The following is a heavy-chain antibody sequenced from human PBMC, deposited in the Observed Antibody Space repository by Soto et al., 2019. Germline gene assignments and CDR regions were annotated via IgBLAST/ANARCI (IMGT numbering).Heavy chain of an antibody. J-gene: IGHJ4*02. CDR1: GFTFSSYA. V-gene: IGHV3-23*01. D-gene: IGHD3-22*01. CDR2: ISGSGDST. Sequence: PGGSLRLSCAASGFTFSSYAMSWVRQAPGKGLEWVSGISGSGDSTYYADSVKGRFTISRDNSKNTLYLQMNSLRVEDTAVYYCASVVSGSIDYWGQGTLVTVSS. CDR3: ASVVSGSIDY.